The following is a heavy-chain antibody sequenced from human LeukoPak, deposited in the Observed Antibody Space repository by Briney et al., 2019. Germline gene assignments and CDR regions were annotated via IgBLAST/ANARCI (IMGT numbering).Heavy chain of an antibody. Sequence: SETLSLTCTVSGDSISNYYGSWLRQPPGKGLEWIGYIYYSGGAKYNPSLKSRVTISVDTSKNQFSLKLTSVTAADTAVYYCARGFGDWGLSWFDPWGQGTLVTVSS. CDR3: ARGFGDWGLSWFDP. D-gene: IGHD3-10*01. CDR1: GDSISNYY. CDR2: IYYSGGA. V-gene: IGHV4-59*01. J-gene: IGHJ5*02.